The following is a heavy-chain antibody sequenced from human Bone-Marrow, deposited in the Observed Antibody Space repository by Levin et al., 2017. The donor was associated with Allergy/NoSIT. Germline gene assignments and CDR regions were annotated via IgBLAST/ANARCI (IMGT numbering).Heavy chain of an antibody. D-gene: IGHD3-10*01. CDR2: INGGNDDA. CDR3: ARDSSGSAYVNYYYYGMDV. Sequence: GASVKVSCKASGYTFTDYAMHWVRQAPGHRPEWLGWINGGNDDAKYSPKFQARVTITRDASATTVYLEVSTLTYEDTAVYFCARDSSGSAYVNYYYYGMDVWGQGTTVTVS. V-gene: IGHV1-3*01. J-gene: IGHJ6*02. CDR1: GYTFTDYA.